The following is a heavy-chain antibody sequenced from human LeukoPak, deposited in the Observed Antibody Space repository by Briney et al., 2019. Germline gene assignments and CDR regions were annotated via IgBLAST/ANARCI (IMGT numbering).Heavy chain of an antibody. Sequence: SETLSLTCTVSGGSISSSSYYWGWIRQPPGKGLEWIGSIYYSGSTYYNPSLKSRVTISVDTSKNQFSLKLSSVTAADTAVYYCAREGGYGLYYYMDVWGKGTTVTVSS. CDR3: AREGGYGLYYYMDV. D-gene: IGHD5-12*01. CDR1: GGSISSSSYY. CDR2: IYYSGST. V-gene: IGHV4-39*02. J-gene: IGHJ6*03.